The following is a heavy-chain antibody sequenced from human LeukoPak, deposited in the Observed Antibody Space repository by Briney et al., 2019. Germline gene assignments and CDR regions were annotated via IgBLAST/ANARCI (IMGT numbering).Heavy chain of an antibody. CDR2: ISGSGGST. CDR1: GFTFSSYA. Sequence: PGGSLRLSCAASGFTFSSYAMSWVRQAPGKGLEWVSAISGSGGSTYYADSVKGRFTISRDNSKNTLYLQMNSLRAEDTAVYYCAKEPHASILWWPHGEVDQWGPGTLVTVSS. J-gene: IGHJ4*02. CDR3: AKEPHASILWWPHGEVDQ. D-gene: IGHD2-21*01. V-gene: IGHV3-23*01.